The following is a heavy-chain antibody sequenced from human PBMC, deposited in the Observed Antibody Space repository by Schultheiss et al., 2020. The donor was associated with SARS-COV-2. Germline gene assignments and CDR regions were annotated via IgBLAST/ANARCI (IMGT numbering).Heavy chain of an antibody. CDR1: GGSISSSNW. CDR3: ASRSGYSSGWSFDY. CDR2: INHSGST. J-gene: IGHJ4*02. V-gene: IGHV4-4*02. Sequence: SETLSLTCAVSGGSISSSNWWSWVRQPPGKGLEWIGEINHSGSTNYNPSLKSRVTISVDTSKNQFSLKLSSVTAADTAVYYCASRSGYSSGWSFDYWGQGTLVTVSS. D-gene: IGHD6-19*01.